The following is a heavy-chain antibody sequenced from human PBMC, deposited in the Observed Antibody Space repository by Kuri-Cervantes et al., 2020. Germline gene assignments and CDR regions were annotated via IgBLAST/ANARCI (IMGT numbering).Heavy chain of an antibody. J-gene: IGHJ6*03. D-gene: IGHD3-10*01. V-gene: IGHV1-8*02. CDR1: GYTFTSYD. CDR2: MNPNSGTR. Sequence: ASVKVSCKASGYTFTSYDINWVRQATGQGLEWMGWMNPNSGTRGYAQNFQGRITMTRNTSISTVYMELSSLRSEDTAVYYCARGRNYYSLYYYMDVWGKGTTVTVSS. CDR3: ARGRNYYSLYYYMDV.